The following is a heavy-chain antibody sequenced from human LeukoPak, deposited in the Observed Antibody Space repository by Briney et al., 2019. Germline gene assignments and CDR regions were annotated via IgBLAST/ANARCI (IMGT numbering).Heavy chain of an antibody. CDR1: GDSVNNTNW. CDR3: ARHNDYYVVGGMDV. CDR2: IFHSGVT. Sequence: SETLSLTCAVSGDSVNNTNWWTWVRQSPGKGLEWIGEIFHSGVTNYNPSLKSRVTVSVDTSKNQFSLKLSSVTAADTAVYYCARHNDYYVVGGMDVWGQGTTVTVSS. V-gene: IGHV4-4*02. D-gene: IGHD3-10*02. J-gene: IGHJ6*02.